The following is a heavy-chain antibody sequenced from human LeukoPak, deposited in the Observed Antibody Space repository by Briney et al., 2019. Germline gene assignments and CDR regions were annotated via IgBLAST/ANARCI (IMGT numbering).Heavy chain of an antibody. Sequence: GGSLRLSCAASGFTFSSYSMNWVRQAPGKGLEWVSSISSSSSYIYYADSVKGRFTISRDNAKNSLYLQMNSLRAEDTAVYYCAREGVLVEPAAYYSDHWGPGTLVTVSS. J-gene: IGHJ4*02. CDR1: GFTFSSYS. CDR2: ISSSSSYI. D-gene: IGHD2-2*01. CDR3: AREGVLVEPAAYYSDH. V-gene: IGHV3-21*01.